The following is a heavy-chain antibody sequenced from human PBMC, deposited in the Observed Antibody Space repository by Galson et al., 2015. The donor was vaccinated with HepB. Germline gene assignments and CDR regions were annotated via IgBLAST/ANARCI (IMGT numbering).Heavy chain of an antibody. CDR3: AKASIWSGYYFPPGPNWFDP. Sequence: SLRLSCAASGFTFSSYAMSWVRQAPGKGLEWVSAISGSGGSTYYADSVKGRFTISRDNSKNTLYLQMNSLRAEGTAVYYCAKASIWSGYYFPPGPNWFDPWGQGTLVTVSS. D-gene: IGHD3-3*01. CDR2: ISGSGGST. V-gene: IGHV3-23*01. CDR1: GFTFSSYA. J-gene: IGHJ5*02.